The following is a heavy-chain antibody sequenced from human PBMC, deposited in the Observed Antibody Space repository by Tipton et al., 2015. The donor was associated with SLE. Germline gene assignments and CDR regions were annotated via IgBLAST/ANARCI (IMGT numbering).Heavy chain of an antibody. CDR3: AKESGYSLDYYYYGMDV. Sequence: SLRLSCAASGFTFSSYGMHWVRQAPGKGLEWVAFIRYDGNNKYYADSVKGRFTISRDNSKNTLYLQMNSLRAEDTAVYYCAKESGYSLDYYYYGMDVWGQGTTVTVSS. V-gene: IGHV3-30*02. CDR2: IRYDGNNK. CDR1: GFTFSSYG. J-gene: IGHJ6*02. D-gene: IGHD5-12*01.